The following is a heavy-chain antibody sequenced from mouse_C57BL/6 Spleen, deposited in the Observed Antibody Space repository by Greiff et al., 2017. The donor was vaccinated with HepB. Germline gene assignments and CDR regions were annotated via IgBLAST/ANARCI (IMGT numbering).Heavy chain of an antibody. Sequence: VQLQQSGAELVMPGASVKLSCKASGYTFTSYWMHWVKQRPGQGLEWIGEIDPSDSYTNYNQKFKGKSTLTVDKSSSTAYMQLSSLTSEDSAVYYCAAGGYYYYFDYWGQGTTLTVSS. CDR1: GYTFTSYW. CDR2: IDPSDSYT. J-gene: IGHJ2*01. D-gene: IGHD1-1*01. V-gene: IGHV1-69*01. CDR3: AAGGYYYYFDY.